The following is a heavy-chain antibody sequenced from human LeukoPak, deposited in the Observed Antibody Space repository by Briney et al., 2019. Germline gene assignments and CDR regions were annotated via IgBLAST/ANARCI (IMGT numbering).Heavy chain of an antibody. V-gene: IGHV4-38-2*01. CDR3: ARGGSGNWFDP. CDR1: GYSISSGYY. D-gene: IGHD3-16*01. Sequence: SETLSLTCAVSGYSISSGYYWGWIRQPPGKGLEWIGSIYHSGSTYYNPSLTSRVTISVDTSKNQFSLKLSSVTAADTAVYYCARGGSGNWFDPWGQGTLVTVSS. CDR2: IYHSGST. J-gene: IGHJ5*02.